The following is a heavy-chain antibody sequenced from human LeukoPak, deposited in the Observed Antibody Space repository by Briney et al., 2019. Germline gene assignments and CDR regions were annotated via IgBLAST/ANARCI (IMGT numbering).Heavy chain of an antibody. V-gene: IGHV3-23*01. D-gene: IGHD3-9*01. Sequence: GSLRLSCAASGFTFTNYAMSWVRQAPGKGLEWVSGISGGGGSTYYADSVKGRFTISKDNSKNTLYLQMNSLRAEDTAVYYCARGYYDILTGLPRSYWGQGTLVTVSS. CDR1: GFTFTNYA. CDR2: ISGGGGST. J-gene: IGHJ4*02. CDR3: ARGYYDILTGLPRSY.